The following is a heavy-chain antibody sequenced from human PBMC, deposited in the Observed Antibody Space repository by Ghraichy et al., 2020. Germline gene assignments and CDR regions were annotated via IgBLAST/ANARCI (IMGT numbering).Heavy chain of an antibody. V-gene: IGHV3-48*02. CDR2: ISSSSSTI. CDR1: GFTFSSYS. J-gene: IGHJ6*02. Sequence: GGSLRLSCAASGFTFSSYSMNWVRQAPGKGLEWVSYISSSSSTIYYADSVKGRFTISRDNAKNSLYLQMNSLRDEDTAVYYCARDRTVTTFYYYYGMDVWGQGTTVTVSS. CDR3: ARDRTVTTFYYYYGMDV. D-gene: IGHD4-17*01.